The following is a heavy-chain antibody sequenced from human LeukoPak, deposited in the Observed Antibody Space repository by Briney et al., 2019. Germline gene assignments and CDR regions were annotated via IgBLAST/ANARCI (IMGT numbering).Heavy chain of an antibody. CDR1: GGSIRSSNYF. V-gene: IGHV4-39*07. J-gene: IGHJ6*03. Sequence: SETLSLTCTVSGGSIRSSNYFWGWIRQPPGKGLEWIGSIYYSGSTYYNPSLKSRVTISVDTSKNQFSLKLSSVTAADTAVYYCARGSYSYYYYMDVWGKGTTVTVSS. CDR2: IYYSGST. CDR3: ARGSYSYYYYMDV. D-gene: IGHD1-26*01.